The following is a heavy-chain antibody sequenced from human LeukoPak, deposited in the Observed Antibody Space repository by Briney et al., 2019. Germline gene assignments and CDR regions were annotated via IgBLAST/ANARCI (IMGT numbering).Heavy chain of an antibody. CDR2: IYTSGST. CDR1: GGSISSGSYY. Sequence: SETLSLTCTVSGGSISSGSYYWSWIRQPAGKGLEWIGRIYTSGSTNYNPSLKSRVTISVDTSKNQFSLKLSSVTAADTAVYYCAGGSRHFDYWGQGTLVTVSS. J-gene: IGHJ4*02. CDR3: AGGSRHFDY. V-gene: IGHV4-61*02. D-gene: IGHD2-15*01.